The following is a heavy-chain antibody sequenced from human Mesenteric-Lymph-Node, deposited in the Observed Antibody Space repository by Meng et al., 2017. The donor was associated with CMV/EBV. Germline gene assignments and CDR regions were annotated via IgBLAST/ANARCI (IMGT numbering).Heavy chain of an antibody. J-gene: IGHJ4*02. D-gene: IGHD1-26*01. V-gene: IGHV3-23*01. CDR2: SSGSGGST. Sequence: FAFSSCVMSGVRQVPGEGLEWVSTSSGSGGSTYYADSVKGRFTISRDNSKNTLYLQMNSLRAEDTAVYYCAKTGSWVGATTSDYFDYWGQGTLVTVSS. CDR1: FAFSSCV. CDR3: AKTGSWVGATTSDYFDY.